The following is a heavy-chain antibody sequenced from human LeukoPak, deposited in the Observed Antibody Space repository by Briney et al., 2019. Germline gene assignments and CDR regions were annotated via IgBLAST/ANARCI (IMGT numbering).Heavy chain of an antibody. V-gene: IGHV4-59*01. D-gene: IGHD6-6*01. Sequence: SETPSLTCTVSGGSISPWYWSWIRQSPGKGLEWLGYVYYNGNTNYNPSLKSRVSISVDTSKNQFSLNLSSVTAADTAVYYCAKVRPMSIAALWFFDFWGHGSLVSVSS. CDR3: AKVRPMSIAALWFFDF. CDR2: VYYNGNT. J-gene: IGHJ4*01. CDR1: GGSISPWY.